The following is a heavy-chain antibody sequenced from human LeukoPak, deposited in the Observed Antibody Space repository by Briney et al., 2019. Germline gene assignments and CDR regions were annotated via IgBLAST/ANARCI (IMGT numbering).Heavy chain of an antibody. D-gene: IGHD3-22*01. CDR3: ARDGDPFSGYLNWFDP. V-gene: IGHV3-30-3*01. CDR1: GFTFSSYA. CDR2: ISYDGSNK. J-gene: IGHJ5*02. Sequence: PGGSLRLSCAASGFTFSSYAMHWVRQAPGKGLEWVAVISYDGSNKYYVDSVKGRFTISRDNSKNTLYLQMNSLRAEDTAVYYCARDGDPFSGYLNWFDPWGQGTLVTVSS.